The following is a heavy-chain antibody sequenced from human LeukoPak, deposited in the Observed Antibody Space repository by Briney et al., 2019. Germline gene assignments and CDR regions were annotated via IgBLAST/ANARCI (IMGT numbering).Heavy chain of an antibody. CDR3: AKAAMVRGVMGYYFDY. CDR2: ISGSGGST. Sequence: GGSLRLSCAASGFTFSSYAMSWVRQAPGKGLEWVSAISGSGGSTYYADSVKGRFTISRDNSKNTLYLQMNSLRAEDTAVYYCAKAAMVRGVMGYYFDYWGQGTLVTVSS. J-gene: IGHJ4*02. D-gene: IGHD3-10*01. V-gene: IGHV3-23*01. CDR1: GFTFSSYA.